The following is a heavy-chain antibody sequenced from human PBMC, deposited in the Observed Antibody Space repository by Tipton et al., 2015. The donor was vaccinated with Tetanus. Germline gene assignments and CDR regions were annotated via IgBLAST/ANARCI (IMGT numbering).Heavy chain of an antibody. CDR2: INPSGGST. CDR3: VRGRYSSGLFDY. CDR1: GYSFTGYY. J-gene: IGHJ4*02. V-gene: IGHV1-46*03. Sequence: QVQLVQSGAEVKKTGASVKVSCKASGYSFTGYYLHWVRQAPEQGLEWMGIINPSGGSTSYAQKFQGRVTMTRDTSTSTVYMELSSLRSEDTAVYYCVRGRYSSGLFDYWGQGTLVTVSS. D-gene: IGHD6-19*01.